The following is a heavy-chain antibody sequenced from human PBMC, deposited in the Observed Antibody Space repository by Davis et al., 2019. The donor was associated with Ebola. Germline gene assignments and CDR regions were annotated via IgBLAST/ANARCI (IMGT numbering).Heavy chain of an antibody. CDR3: ATTSPRDDFWSGPLDV. J-gene: IGHJ6*04. Sequence: ASVKVSCKASGYTFTGYYMHWVRQAPGKGLEWMGGFDPEDGETIYAQKFQGRVTMTEDTSTDTAYMELSSLRSEDTAVYYCATTSPRDDFWSGPLDVWGKGTTVTVSS. CDR1: GYTFTGYY. CDR2: FDPEDGET. D-gene: IGHD3-3*01. V-gene: IGHV1-24*01.